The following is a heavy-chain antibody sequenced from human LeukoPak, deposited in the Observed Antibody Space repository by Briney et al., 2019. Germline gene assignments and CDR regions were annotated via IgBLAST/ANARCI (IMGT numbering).Heavy chain of an antibody. D-gene: IGHD6-13*01. CDR1: GGTFSSYA. Sequence: SVKVSCKASGGTFSSYAISWVRQAPGQGLELMGGIIPIFGTANYAQKFQGRVTITADESTSTAYMELSSLRSEDTAVYYCARPGIAAAGSLDYWGQGTLVTVSS. J-gene: IGHJ4*02. V-gene: IGHV1-69*13. CDR3: ARPGIAAAGSLDY. CDR2: IIPIFGTA.